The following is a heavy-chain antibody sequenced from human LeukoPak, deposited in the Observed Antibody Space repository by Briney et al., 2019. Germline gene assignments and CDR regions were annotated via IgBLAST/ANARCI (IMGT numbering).Heavy chain of an antibody. V-gene: IGHV3-23*01. J-gene: IGHJ3*02. CDR1: GFTFSSYA. CDR3: ARHGGFWSGYYTI. Sequence: GGSLRLSCAASGFTFSSYAMSWVRQAPGKGLEWVSAISGSGGSTYYADSVKGRFTISRDNSKNTLYLQMNSLRAEDTAVYYCARHGGFWSGYYTIWGQGTMVTVSS. CDR2: ISGSGGST. D-gene: IGHD3-3*01.